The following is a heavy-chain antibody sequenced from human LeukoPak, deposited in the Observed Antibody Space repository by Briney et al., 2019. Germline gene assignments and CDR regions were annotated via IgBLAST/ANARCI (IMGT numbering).Heavy chain of an antibody. Sequence: GGSLRPSCEASGFTFSNAWMSWVRQAPGKGLEWVGRIKSKTDGGTTDYAAPVKGRFTISRDDSKNTLYLQMNSLRAEDTAVYYCAKRVWFGELLLFDYWGQGTLVTVSS. CDR1: GFTFSNAW. V-gene: IGHV3-15*01. CDR2: IKSKTDGGTT. D-gene: IGHD3-10*01. J-gene: IGHJ4*02. CDR3: AKRVWFGELLLFDY.